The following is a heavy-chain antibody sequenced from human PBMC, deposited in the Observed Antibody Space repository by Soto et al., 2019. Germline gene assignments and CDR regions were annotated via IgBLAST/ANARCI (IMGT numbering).Heavy chain of an antibody. CDR2: IYPSDSDT. D-gene: IGHD3-3*01. Sequence: GSLKISCKGCGYNFAGYWIAWVRQMPGKGLELMGIIYPSDSDTRYRPSFQGQVTISADKSISSAYLQWSSLSASDTAMYYCARGGVSTRTFYYWGQGTPVTDSS. J-gene: IGHJ4*02. V-gene: IGHV5-51*01. CDR1: GYNFAGYW. CDR3: ARGGVSTRTFYY.